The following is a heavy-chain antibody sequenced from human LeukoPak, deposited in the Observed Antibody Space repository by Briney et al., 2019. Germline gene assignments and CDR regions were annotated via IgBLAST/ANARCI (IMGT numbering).Heavy chain of an antibody. D-gene: IGHD4-17*01. V-gene: IGHV1-18*04. CDR1: GYTFNNYG. J-gene: IGHJ3*02. CDR2: ISTYNGNT. Sequence: ASVKVSCKASGYTFNNYGVSWVRQAPGQGLEWMGWISTYNGNTNYAQRLQDRVTITTDISTSTVYMELRSLRSDDTAMYYCATTGDAFKIWGQGTMVAVSS. CDR3: ATTGDAFKI.